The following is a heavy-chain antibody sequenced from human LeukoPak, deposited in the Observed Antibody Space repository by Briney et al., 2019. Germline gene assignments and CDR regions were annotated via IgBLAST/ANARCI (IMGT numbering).Heavy chain of an antibody. CDR2: IFYSGDT. CDR3: ARHNGDAGGAFDI. CDR1: GGSVSNYY. D-gene: IGHD2-8*01. V-gene: IGHV4-59*08. Sequence: SETLSLTCTVSGGSVSNYYWSWIRQPPGKGLEWIGYIFYSGDTNYNPSLRSRFTMLVDTSKNQVSLKLTSVTAADTAVYYCARHNGDAGGAFDIWAQGQRSPSLQ. J-gene: IGHJ3*02.